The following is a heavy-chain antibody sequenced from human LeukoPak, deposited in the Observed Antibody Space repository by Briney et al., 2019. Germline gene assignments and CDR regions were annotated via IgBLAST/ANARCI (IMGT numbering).Heavy chain of an antibody. CDR3: ARGEYQLPQR. Sequence: GGSLRLSCAASGFTFSSYWMSWVRQAPGKGREWVAKIKQDGSEKYYVDSVKGRFTISRDNAKDSLYLQMNSLRAEDTAVYYSARGEYQLPQRWGQGTLVTVSS. D-gene: IGHD2-2*01. CDR1: GFTFSSYW. V-gene: IGHV3-7*01. CDR2: IKQDGSEK. J-gene: IGHJ4*02.